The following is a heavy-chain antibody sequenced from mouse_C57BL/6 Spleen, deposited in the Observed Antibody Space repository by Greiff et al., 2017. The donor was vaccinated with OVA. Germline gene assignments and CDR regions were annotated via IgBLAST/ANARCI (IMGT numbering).Heavy chain of an antibody. D-gene: IGHD1-1*01. CDR3: TRWDYGSRGAYAMDY. V-gene: IGHV1-72*01. Sequence: QVQLQQPGAELVKPGASVKLSCKASGYTFTSYWMHWVKQRPGRGLEWIGRIYPNSGGTKYTEKFKSKGTLTVDKPSSTAYMQLISLTSEDSAVYYCTRWDYGSRGAYAMDYWGQGTSVTVSA. CDR2: IYPNSGGT. J-gene: IGHJ4*01. CDR1: GYTFTSYW.